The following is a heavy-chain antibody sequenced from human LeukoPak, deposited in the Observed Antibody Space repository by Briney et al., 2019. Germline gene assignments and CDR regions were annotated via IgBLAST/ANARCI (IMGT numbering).Heavy chain of an antibody. CDR1: GYSFTSYW. J-gene: IGHJ4*02. V-gene: IGHV5-10-1*01. CDR3: ARRETLKQQLALDY. D-gene: IGHD6-13*01. Sequence: GESLKISCKGSGYSFTSYWISWVRQMPGKGLEWMGRIDPSDSYSNYSPSFQGHVTISADKSISTAYLQWSSLKASDTAMYYCARRETLKQQLALDYWGQGTLVTVSS. CDR2: IDPSDSYS.